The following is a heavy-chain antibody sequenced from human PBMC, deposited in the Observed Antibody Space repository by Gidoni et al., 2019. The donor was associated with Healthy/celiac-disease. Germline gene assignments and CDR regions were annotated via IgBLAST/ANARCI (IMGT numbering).Heavy chain of an antibody. CDR2: ISSSSNYI. Sequence: EVQLVESGAGLVTRGGSVRLSCAASGFNFRSYSMIWGRQAPGHGLEWVSSISSSSNYINYADSVKVRFTISRDNAKNSLYLQMNSLRAEDTAVYYCARDLDCGSGPIEIGYWGQGTLVTVSS. D-gene: IGHD3-10*01. J-gene: IGHJ4*02. CDR1: GFNFRSYS. V-gene: IGHV3-21*01. CDR3: ARDLDCGSGPIEIGY.